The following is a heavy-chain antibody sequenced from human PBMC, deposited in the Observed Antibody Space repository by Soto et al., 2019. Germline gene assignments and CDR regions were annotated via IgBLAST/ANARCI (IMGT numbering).Heavy chain of an antibody. CDR3: ARGGRGYNWFDP. J-gene: IGHJ5*02. CDR1: GFTFSSYG. V-gene: IGHV3-33*01. Sequence: QVQLVESGGGVVQPGRSLRLSCAASGFTFSSYGMHWVRQAPGKGLEWVAVIWYDGSNKYYADSVKGRFTISRDNSKNTLYLQMNSLRAEDTAVYYCARGGRGYNWFDPWGQGTLVTVSS. D-gene: IGHD3-10*01. CDR2: IWYDGSNK.